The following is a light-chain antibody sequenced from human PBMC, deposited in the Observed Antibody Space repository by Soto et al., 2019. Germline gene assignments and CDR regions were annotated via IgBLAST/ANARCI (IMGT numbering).Light chain of an antibody. CDR1: RSNIGSNY. J-gene: IGLJ7*01. CDR2: KNN. V-gene: IGLV1-47*01. CDR3: AAWDDSLSGAV. Sequence: QPVLTQPPSASGTPGQRVTISCSGSRSNIGSNYVYWYQQLPGTAPKLLIYKNNQRPSGVPDRFSGSKSGTSASLAISGLRSEDEADYYCAAWDDSLSGAVFGGGTQLTVL.